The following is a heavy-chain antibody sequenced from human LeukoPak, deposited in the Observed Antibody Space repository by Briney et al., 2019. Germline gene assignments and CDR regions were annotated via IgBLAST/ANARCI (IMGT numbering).Heavy chain of an antibody. Sequence: PSETLSLTCTVSGGSISSSSYYWGWIRQPPGKGLEWIGSIYYSGSTYYNPSLKSRVTISVDTSKNQFSLKLSSVTAADTAVYYCARAGQGYCSSASCFLSLDYWGQGTLVTVSS. CDR1: GGSISSSSYY. J-gene: IGHJ4*02. D-gene: IGHD2-2*01. CDR3: ARAGQGYCSSASCFLSLDY. CDR2: IYYSGST. V-gene: IGHV4-39*07.